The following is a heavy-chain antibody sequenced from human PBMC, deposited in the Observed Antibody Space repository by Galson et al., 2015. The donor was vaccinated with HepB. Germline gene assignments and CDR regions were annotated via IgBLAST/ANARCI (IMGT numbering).Heavy chain of an antibody. D-gene: IGHD2-2*01. CDR1: GFTFSSYS. CDR2: ISSSSSYI. Sequence: SLRLSCAASGFTFSSYSMNWVRQAPGKGLEWVSSISSSSSYIYYADSVKGRFTISRDNAKNSLYLQMNSLRAEDTAVYYCARDREAAAALDYWGQGTLVTVSS. CDR3: ARDREAAAALDY. J-gene: IGHJ4*02. V-gene: IGHV3-21*01.